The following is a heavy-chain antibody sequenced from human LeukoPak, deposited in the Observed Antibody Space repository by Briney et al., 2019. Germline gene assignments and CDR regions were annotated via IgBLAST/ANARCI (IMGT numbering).Heavy chain of an antibody. CDR2: INHSGST. CDR3: ARAPLWRYYFDY. D-gene: IGHD4/OR15-4a*01. J-gene: IGHJ4*02. Sequence: SETLSLTCAVHGGSFSGYYWSWIRQPPGKGLEWIGEINHSGSTNYNPSLKSRVTISVDASKNQFSLKLSSVTAADTAVYYCARAPLWRYYFDYWGQGTLVTISS. V-gene: IGHV4-34*01. CDR1: GGSFSGYY.